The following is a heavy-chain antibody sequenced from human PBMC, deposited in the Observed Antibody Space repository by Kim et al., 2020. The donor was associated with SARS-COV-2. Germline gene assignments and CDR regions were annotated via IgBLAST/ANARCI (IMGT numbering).Heavy chain of an antibody. CDR1: GFLFDTFD. J-gene: IGHJ4*01. D-gene: IGHD4-4*01. Sequence: GGSLRLSCVASGFLFDTFDMTWVRLAPGKGPEWVSDISASGTDTFYADSVKGRFTVSRDTSKNTFYLQMSSLRGDDTAVYFCAKFYSACPANFIDY. CDR3: AKFYSACPANFIDY. CDR2: ISASGTDT. V-gene: IGHV3-23*01.